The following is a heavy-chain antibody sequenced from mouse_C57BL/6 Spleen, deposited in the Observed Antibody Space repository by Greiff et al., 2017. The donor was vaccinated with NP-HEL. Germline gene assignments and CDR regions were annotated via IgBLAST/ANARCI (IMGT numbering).Heavy chain of an antibody. CDR2: IWWDDDK. Sequence: QVTLKESGPGILQPSQTLSLTCSFSGFSLSTFGMGVGWIRQPSGKGLEWLAHIWWDDDKYYNPALKSRLTISKDTSKNQVFLKIANVDTADTATYYCARIARAISYYGSSYWYFDVWGTGTTVTVSS. J-gene: IGHJ1*03. V-gene: IGHV8-8*01. CDR1: GFSLSTFGMG. CDR3: ARIARAISYYGSSYWYFDV. D-gene: IGHD1-1*01.